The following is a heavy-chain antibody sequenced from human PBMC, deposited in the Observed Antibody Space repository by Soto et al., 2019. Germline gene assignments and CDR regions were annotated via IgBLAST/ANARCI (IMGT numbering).Heavy chain of an antibody. CDR3: ARNDSGSKNFDY. Sequence: TLSLTCTVSDGSISSGGYYWSWLRQHPGKGLEWIGYISDSGRTYYNPSLKSRVTISEDTSKNQFSLKLRFVTAADTAVYYCARNDSGSKNFDYWGQGTLVTVPQ. D-gene: IGHD3-10*01. CDR1: DGSISSGGYY. V-gene: IGHV4-31*03. J-gene: IGHJ4*02. CDR2: ISDSGRT.